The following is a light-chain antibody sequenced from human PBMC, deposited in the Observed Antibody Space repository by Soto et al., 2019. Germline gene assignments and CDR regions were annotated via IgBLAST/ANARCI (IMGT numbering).Light chain of an antibody. CDR2: GAS. CDR1: QSVGTW. Sequence: IHLTQSPSSLSATVGGRVTITCRASQSVGTWVAWYQQKPGKAPKLLIYGASNLESGVPSRFSGSGSGTEFTLTITTLQPDDFATYFCQHYRRNTWSFGPGTKVDI. CDR3: QHYRRNTWS. J-gene: IGKJ1*01. V-gene: IGKV1-5*01.